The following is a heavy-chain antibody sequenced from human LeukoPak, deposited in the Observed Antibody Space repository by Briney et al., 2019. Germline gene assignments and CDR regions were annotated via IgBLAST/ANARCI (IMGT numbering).Heavy chain of an antibody. V-gene: IGHV2-5*02. D-gene: IGHD3-10*01. J-gene: IGHJ3*02. CDR2: IYWDDDK. Sequence: ASGPTLVNPTQTLTLTCTFSGFSLSTRGVGVGWIRQPPGRALEWLAFIYWDDDKRYSPSLESRLTITKDTFKNQVVLTMTNMDPVDTATYYCAHSEDYYGSVDAFDIWGQGTMVTVSS. CDR1: GFSLSTRGVG. CDR3: AHSEDYYGSVDAFDI.